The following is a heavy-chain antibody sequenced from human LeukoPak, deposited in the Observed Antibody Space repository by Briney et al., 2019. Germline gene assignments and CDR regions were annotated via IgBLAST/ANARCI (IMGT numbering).Heavy chain of an antibody. J-gene: IGHJ5*02. CDR2: INHSGST. Sequence: PSETLSLTCAVYGGSFSGYYWSWIRQPPAKGLEWIGEINHSGSTNYNPFLKSRVTISVDTSKNQFSLKLSSVTAADTAVYYCARGYCSSTSRYTNWFDPWGQGTLVTVSS. CDR1: GGSFSGYY. D-gene: IGHD2-2*02. CDR3: ARGYCSSTSRYTNWFDP. V-gene: IGHV4-34*01.